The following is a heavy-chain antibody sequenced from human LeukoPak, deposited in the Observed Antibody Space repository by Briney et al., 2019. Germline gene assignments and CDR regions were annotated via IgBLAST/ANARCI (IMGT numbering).Heavy chain of an antibody. CDR1: GFTFDDYT. D-gene: IGHD4-17*01. J-gene: IGHJ3*02. V-gene: IGHV3-43*01. CDR3: AKADDYGDYDDAFDI. CDR2: ISWDGGST. Sequence: GGSLRLSCAASGFTFDDYTMHWVRQAPGKGLEWVSLISWDGGSTYYADSVKGRFTISRDNSKNSLYLQMNSLRAEDTALYYCAKADDYGDYDDAFDIWGQGTMVTVSS.